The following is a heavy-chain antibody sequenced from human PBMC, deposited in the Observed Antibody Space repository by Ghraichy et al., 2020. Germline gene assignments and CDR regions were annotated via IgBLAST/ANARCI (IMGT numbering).Heavy chain of an antibody. CDR1: GASINTYY. J-gene: IGHJ2*01. CDR2: IYSSVTT. CDR3: ARRRWSRAGNEAFDI. D-gene: IGHD6-19*01. Sequence: SETLSLTSTVSGASINTYYWNWIRQPPGKGLEWIGYIYSSVTTNYSPSLKSRVTISLDTSKSQVSLKLTYVTAADTAIYYCARRRWSRAGNEAFDIWGRGTLVSVSS. V-gene: IGHV4-4*09.